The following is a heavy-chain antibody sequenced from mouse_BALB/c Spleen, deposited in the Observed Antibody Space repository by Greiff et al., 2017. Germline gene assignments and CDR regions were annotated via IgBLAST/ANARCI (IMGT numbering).Heavy chain of an antibody. D-gene: IGHD1-1*01. J-gene: IGHJ4*01. CDR1: GFTFSDYG. CDR2: ISNLAYSI. CDR3: ARATGLYAMDY. Sequence: DVHLVESGGGLVQPGGSRKLSCAASGFTFSDYGMAWVRQAPGKGPEWVAFISNLAYSIYYADTVTGRFTISRENAKNTLYLEMSSLRSEDTAMYYCARATGLYAMDYWGQGTSVTVSS. V-gene: IGHV5-15*02.